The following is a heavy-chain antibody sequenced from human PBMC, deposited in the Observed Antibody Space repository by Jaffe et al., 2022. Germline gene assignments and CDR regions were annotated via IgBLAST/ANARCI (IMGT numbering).Heavy chain of an antibody. D-gene: IGHD2-8*02. CDR2: INHSGST. V-gene: IGHV4-34*01. Sequence: QVQLQQWGAGLLKPSETLSLTCAVYGGSFSGYYWSWIRQPPGKGLEWIGEINHSGSTNYNPSLKSRVTISVDTSKNQFSLKLSSVTAADTAVYYCARGWWGSWYFDLWGRGTLVTVSS. J-gene: IGHJ2*01. CDR1: GGSFSGYY. CDR3: ARGWWGSWYFDL.